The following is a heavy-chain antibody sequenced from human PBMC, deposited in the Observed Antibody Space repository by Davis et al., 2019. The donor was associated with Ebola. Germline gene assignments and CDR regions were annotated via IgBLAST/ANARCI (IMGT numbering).Heavy chain of an antibody. CDR3: ARGAYGGNDYNWFDP. CDR2: IWFDGNNK. D-gene: IGHD4-23*01. J-gene: IGHJ5*02. V-gene: IGHV3-33*08. Sequence: GESLKISCAASGFTFSIFAMTWVRQAPGKGLEWVAVIWFDGNNKYYADSVKGRFTISRDNSKNTLYLQMNSLRADDTAVYYCARGAYGGNDYNWFDPWGQGTLVTVSS. CDR1: GFTFSIFA.